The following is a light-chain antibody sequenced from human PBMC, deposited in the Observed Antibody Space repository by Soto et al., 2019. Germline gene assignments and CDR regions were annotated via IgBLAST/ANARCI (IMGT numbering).Light chain of an antibody. CDR2: EVS. J-gene: IGLJ2*01. CDR1: SSDVGGYNY. CDR3: SSYAGSNTPYVV. V-gene: IGLV2-8*01. Sequence: QSALTQPPSASGSPGQSVTISCTGTSSDVGGYNYVSWYQQHPGKAPKLMIYEVSKRPSGVPDRFSGSKSGNTASLTVSGLQAEDEADYYCSSYAGSNTPYVVLGGGTKLTVL.